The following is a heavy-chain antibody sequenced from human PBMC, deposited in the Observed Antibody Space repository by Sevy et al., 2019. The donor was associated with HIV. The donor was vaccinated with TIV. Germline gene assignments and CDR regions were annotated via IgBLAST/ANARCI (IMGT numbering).Heavy chain of an antibody. J-gene: IGHJ4*02. Sequence: GGSLRLSCAASGFTLSSYSMNWVRQAPGKGLEWVSSISSSSSHIYYADSVKGRFTISRDNAKNSLYLQMNSLRAEDTAVYYCARGGLRGYSYGPWGQGTLVTVSS. CDR2: ISSSSSHI. CDR1: GFTLSSYS. V-gene: IGHV3-21*01. D-gene: IGHD5-18*01. CDR3: ARGGLRGYSYGP.